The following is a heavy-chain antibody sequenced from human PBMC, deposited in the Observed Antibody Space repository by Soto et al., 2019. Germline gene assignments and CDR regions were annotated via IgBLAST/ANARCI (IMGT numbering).Heavy chain of an antibody. CDR3: ARGAADTAMVDS. Sequence: SETLSLTCTVSGGSIRSYYWTWTRQPPGKGLEWLGYIFYSGSTFYNPSLKSRVTISIHTSKSQFSLQLTSVTAADTAVYYCARGAADTAMVDSWGQGTLVTVSS. CDR1: GGSIRSYY. CDR2: IFYSGST. V-gene: IGHV4-59*01. J-gene: IGHJ4*02. D-gene: IGHD5-18*01.